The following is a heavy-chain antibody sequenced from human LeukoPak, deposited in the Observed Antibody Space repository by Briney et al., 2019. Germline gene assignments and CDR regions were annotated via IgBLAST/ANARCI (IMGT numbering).Heavy chain of an antibody. Sequence: SETLSLTCTVSGGSISSGSYYWSWIRQPAGKGLEWIGRIYTSGSTNYNPSLKSRVTISVDTSKNRFSLKLSSVTAADTAVYYCARLNYDFWSGYYSWFDPWGQGTLVTVSS. CDR3: ARLNYDFWSGYYSWFDP. V-gene: IGHV4-61*02. CDR1: GGSISSGSYY. D-gene: IGHD3-3*01. J-gene: IGHJ5*02. CDR2: IYTSGST.